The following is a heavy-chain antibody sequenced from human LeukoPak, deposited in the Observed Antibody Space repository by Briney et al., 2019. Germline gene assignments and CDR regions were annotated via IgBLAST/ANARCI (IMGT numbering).Heavy chain of an antibody. J-gene: IGHJ5*02. Sequence: PSETLSLTCVVSGGSISAYYWNWIRQPAGKGLEWIGRLHSSGETTSNPSLMSRATMSLDTSRNHFSLNLTSVTAADTAISYCTTMSGASSDFDPWGQGTLVTVSS. CDR1: GGSISAYY. D-gene: IGHD3/OR15-3a*01. CDR2: LHSSGET. V-gene: IGHV4-4*07. CDR3: TTMSGASSDFDP.